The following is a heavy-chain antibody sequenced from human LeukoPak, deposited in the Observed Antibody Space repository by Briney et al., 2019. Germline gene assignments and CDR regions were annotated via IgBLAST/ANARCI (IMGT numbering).Heavy chain of an antibody. CDR2: INPSGGTT. V-gene: IGHV1-46*01. CDR1: GYTFTSYY. J-gene: IGHJ5*02. Sequence: VASLKLSCKASGYTFTSYYMHWVRQAPGQGLEWMGKINPSGGTTSYAQNFQGRVTMTRDTSTSTVYMELSSLRSEDTAVYYCARDHRSEQWLVQGGWFDPWGQGTLVTVSS. CDR3: ARDHRSEQWLVQGGWFDP. D-gene: IGHD6-19*01.